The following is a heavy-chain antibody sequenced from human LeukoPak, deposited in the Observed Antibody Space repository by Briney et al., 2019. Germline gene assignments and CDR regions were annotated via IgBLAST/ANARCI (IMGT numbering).Heavy chain of an antibody. V-gene: IGHV3-30*18. J-gene: IGHJ3*02. CDR3: AKDQGPYGDPADDAFDI. CDR1: WFTFSCYG. D-gene: IGHD4-17*01. Sequence: GRSLRLSHAACWFTFSCYGMHWVGPAAARGLDGVAFISFHGSNKYYADSVNGRFTISRDNCKNTLYLQMNSLRAEDTAVYYCAKDQGPYGDPADDAFDIWGQGTMVTVSS. CDR2: ISFHGSNK.